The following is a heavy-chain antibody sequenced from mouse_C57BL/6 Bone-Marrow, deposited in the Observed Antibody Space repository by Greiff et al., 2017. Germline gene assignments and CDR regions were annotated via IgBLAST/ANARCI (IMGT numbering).Heavy chain of an antibody. V-gene: IGHV1-81*01. D-gene: IGHD2-4*01. CDR3: ARNDYDGVDY. CDR1: GYTFTSYG. Sequence: QVQLQQSGAELARPGASVKLSCKASGYTFTSYGISWVKQRNGQGLEWIGEIYPRSGNTYYNEKFKGKGTLTADKSSSTAYMELRSLTSEDSAVYFCARNDYDGVDYWGQGTTLPVSS. J-gene: IGHJ2*01. CDR2: IYPRSGNT.